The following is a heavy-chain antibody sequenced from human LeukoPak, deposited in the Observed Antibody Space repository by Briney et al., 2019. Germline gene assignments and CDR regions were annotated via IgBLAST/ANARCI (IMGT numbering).Heavy chain of an antibody. Sequence: GGSLRLSCAASGFTFSSYAMSWVRQAPGKGLEWVSAISGSGGSTYYADSVKGRFTISRDNSRDTPFLQMNSLRAEDTALYYCTRDPNGDYVGAFDMWGPGTMVTVSS. CDR2: ISGSGGST. J-gene: IGHJ3*02. D-gene: IGHD4-17*01. CDR3: TRDPNGDYVGAFDM. CDR1: GFTFSSYA. V-gene: IGHV3-23*01.